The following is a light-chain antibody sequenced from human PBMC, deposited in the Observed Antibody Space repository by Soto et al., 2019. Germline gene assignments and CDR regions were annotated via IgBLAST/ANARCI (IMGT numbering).Light chain of an antibody. CDR3: QQYGTSPYT. CDR2: GAS. CDR1: QSLSSNS. J-gene: IGKJ5*01. Sequence: EIVLTQSPGTLSLSPGERATLSCGTSQSLSSNSLAWYQQKPAQAPRLLIYGASSRATGIPDRFRGSGSGTDFTLTISRLETKDSAVYCCQQYGTSPYTFGQGTRLEIK. V-gene: IGKV3-20*01.